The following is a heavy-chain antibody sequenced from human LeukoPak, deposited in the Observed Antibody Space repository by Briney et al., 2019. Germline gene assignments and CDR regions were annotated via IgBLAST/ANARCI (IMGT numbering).Heavy chain of an antibody. Sequence: ASVKVSCKASGYTFTGYYMHWVRQAPGQGLEWMGWINPNSGGTNYAQKFQGRVTMTRDTSISTAYMELSRLRSDDTAVYYCARDKVALGDFWRGLFDPWGQGTLVTVSS. J-gene: IGHJ5*02. CDR2: INPNSGGT. CDR3: ARDKVALGDFWRGLFDP. V-gene: IGHV1-2*02. D-gene: IGHD3-3*01. CDR1: GYTFTGYY.